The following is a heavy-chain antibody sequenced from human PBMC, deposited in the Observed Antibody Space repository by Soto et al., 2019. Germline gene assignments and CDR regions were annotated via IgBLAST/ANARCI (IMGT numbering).Heavy chain of an antibody. CDR1: GGSISSGGYY. J-gene: IGHJ4*02. CDR2: IYYSGST. D-gene: IGHD2-15*01. CDR3: ARAGYCSGGSCYSLYYFHC. Sequence: QVQLQESGPGLVKPSQTLSLTCTVSGGSISSGGYYWSSIRQHPGKGLEWIGYIYYSGSTYYNPSLRSRVTISVDTSKNQFSLNLSSVTAADTAVYYCARAGYCSGGSCYSLYYFHCWGQGTLVTVSS. V-gene: IGHV4-31*03.